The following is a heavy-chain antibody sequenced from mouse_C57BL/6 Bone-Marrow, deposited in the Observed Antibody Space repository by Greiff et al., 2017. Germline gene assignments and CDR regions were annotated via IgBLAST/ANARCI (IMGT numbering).Heavy chain of an antibody. CDR2: IWSGGST. J-gene: IGHJ3*01. V-gene: IGHV2-2*01. CDR3: ASYGSSPAWFAY. Sequence: VKLVESGPGLVQPSQSLSITCTVSGFSLTSYGVHWVRQSPGKGLEWLGVIWSGGSTDYNAAFISRLSISKDNSKSQVFFKMNCLQADDTAIYYCASYGSSPAWFAYWGQGTLVTVSA. CDR1: GFSLTSYG. D-gene: IGHD1-1*01.